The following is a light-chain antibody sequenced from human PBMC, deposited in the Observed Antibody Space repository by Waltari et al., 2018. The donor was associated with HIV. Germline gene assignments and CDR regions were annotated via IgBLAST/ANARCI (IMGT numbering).Light chain of an antibody. J-gene: IGLJ2*01. CDR1: TWGDYY. V-gene: IGLV3-1*01. CDR3: QAWDSSTVV. CDR2: QDS. Sequence: SYQPTQPPSSSASPRQTAIITSRDNTWGDYYSCWYQQKPGQSPVLVIYQDSKRPSGIPERFSGSNSGNTATLTISGTQAMDEADYYCQAWDSSTVVFGGGTKLTVL.